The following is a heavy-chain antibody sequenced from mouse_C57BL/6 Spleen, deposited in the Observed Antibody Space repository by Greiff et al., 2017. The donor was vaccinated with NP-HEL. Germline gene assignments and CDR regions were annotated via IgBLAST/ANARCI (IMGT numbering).Heavy chain of an antibody. CDR3: ARKGAAQAPGY. V-gene: IGHV1-50*01. D-gene: IGHD3-2*02. CDR2: IDPSDSYT. CDR1: GYTFTSYW. Sequence: QVQLKQSGAELVKPGASVKLSCKASGYTFTSYWMQWVKQRPGQGLEWIGEIDPSDSYTNYNQKFKGKATLTVDTSSSTAYMQLSSLTSEDSAVDYCARKGAAQAPGYWGQGTTLTVSS. J-gene: IGHJ2*01.